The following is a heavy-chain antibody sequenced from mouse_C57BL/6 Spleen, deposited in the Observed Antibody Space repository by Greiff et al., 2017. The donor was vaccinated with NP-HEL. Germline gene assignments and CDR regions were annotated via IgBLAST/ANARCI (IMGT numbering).Heavy chain of an antibody. J-gene: IGHJ2*01. V-gene: IGHV5-9-1*02. Sequence: EVNVVESGEGLVKPGGSLKLSCAASGFTFSSYAMSWVRQTPEKRLEWVAYISSGGDYIYYADTVKGRFTISRDNARNTLYLQMSSLKSEDTAMYYCTRQTAQAFDYWGQGTTLTVSS. CDR1: GFTFSSYA. CDR2: ISSGGDYI. CDR3: TRQTAQAFDY. D-gene: IGHD3-2*02.